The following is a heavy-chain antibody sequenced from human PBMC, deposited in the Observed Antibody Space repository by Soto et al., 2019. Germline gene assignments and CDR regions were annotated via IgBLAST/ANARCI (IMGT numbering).Heavy chain of an antibody. CDR3: AKDRLPYGGYPYYFDY. J-gene: IGHJ4*02. CDR2: IGGSGGST. V-gene: IGHV3-23*01. Sequence: EVQLLESGGGLVQPGGSLRLSCAASGFTFSSYAMSWVRQAPGKGLEWVSAIGGSGGSTYYADSVKGRFTISRDNSKNTLYLQMNSLRAEDTAVYYCAKDRLPYGGYPYYFDYWGQGTLVTVSS. D-gene: IGHD5-12*01. CDR1: GFTFSSYA.